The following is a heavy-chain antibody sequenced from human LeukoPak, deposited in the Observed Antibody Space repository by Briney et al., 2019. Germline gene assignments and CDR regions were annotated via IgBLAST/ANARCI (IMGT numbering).Heavy chain of an antibody. V-gene: IGHV3-21*01. Sequence: GGSLRLSCAASGFTFSSYSMNWVRQAPGKGLEWVSSISSSSSYIYYADSVKGRFTISRDNAKNSLYLQMNSLRAEDTAVYYCARRPSPPDAFDIWGQGTMVTVSS. J-gene: IGHJ3*02. CDR1: GFTFSSYS. CDR2: ISSSSSYI. CDR3: ARRPSPPDAFDI.